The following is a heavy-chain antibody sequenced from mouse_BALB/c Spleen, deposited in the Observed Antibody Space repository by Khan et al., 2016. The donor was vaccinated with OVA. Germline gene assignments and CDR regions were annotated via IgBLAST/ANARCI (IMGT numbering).Heavy chain of an antibody. Sequence: EVELVESGGDLVKPGGSLKLSCAASGFTFSTYGMSWVRQTPDKRLEWVATVSTGGGYTYYPDSVKGRFTITRDTAKNTLYLQMSSLKSEDTAMFYCERLAYYYDSEGFAYWGQGTLVTVSA. D-gene: IGHD1-1*01. V-gene: IGHV5-6*01. J-gene: IGHJ3*01. CDR2: VSTGGGYT. CDR3: ERLAYYYDSEGFAY. CDR1: GFTFSTYG.